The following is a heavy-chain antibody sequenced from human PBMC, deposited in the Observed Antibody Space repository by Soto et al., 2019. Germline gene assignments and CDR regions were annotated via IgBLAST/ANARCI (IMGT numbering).Heavy chain of an antibody. D-gene: IGHD3-16*01. Sequence: SETLSLTCTVSAASFSKYYWSWIRQPPGKGLEWIGYIYFNGNTNYNPSLKRRVTISIDTSKKQISLNLASVTDADTAVYYCASVTFGGVVLAHWGQGTLVTVSS. V-gene: IGHV4-59*01. J-gene: IGHJ4*02. CDR2: IYFNGNT. CDR1: AASFSKYY. CDR3: ASVTFGGVVLAH.